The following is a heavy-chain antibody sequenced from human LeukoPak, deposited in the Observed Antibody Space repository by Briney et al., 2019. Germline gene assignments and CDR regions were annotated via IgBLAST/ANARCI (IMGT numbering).Heavy chain of an antibody. J-gene: IGHJ4*02. CDR3: AKSAPGVSGWYAFDF. Sequence: GSLRLSCAASGFSFSSYGMHWVRQAPGKGLEWVAFMRHDGSNIYYADSVKGRFTISRENSKNTLYVQMNSLRPEDTAVYYCAKSAPGVSGWYAFDFWGQGTLVTVSS. D-gene: IGHD6-19*01. CDR2: MRHDGSNI. V-gene: IGHV3-30*02. CDR1: GFSFSSYG.